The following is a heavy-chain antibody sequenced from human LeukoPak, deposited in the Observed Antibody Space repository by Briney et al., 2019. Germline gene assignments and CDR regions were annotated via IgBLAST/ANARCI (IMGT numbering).Heavy chain of an antibody. J-gene: IGHJ6*02. V-gene: IGHV1-69*13. CDR3: ARAPGYSYVYYYYGMDV. CDR1: GGTFSSYA. D-gene: IGHD5-18*01. Sequence: GASVKVSCKASGGTFSSYAISWVRQAPGQGLEWMGGIIPIFGTANYAQKFQGRVTITADESTSTAYMELSSLRSEDTAVYYCARAPGYSYVYYYYGMDVWGQGTTVTVSS. CDR2: IIPIFGTA.